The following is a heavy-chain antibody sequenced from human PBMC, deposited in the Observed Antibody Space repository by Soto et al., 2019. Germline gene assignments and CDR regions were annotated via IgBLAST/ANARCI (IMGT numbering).Heavy chain of an antibody. V-gene: IGHV3-23*01. J-gene: IGHJ4*02. CDR3: AKENYVWGSYHIDF. D-gene: IGHD3-16*02. Sequence: AGGSLRLCWGGSGVTFSSCAMSLFRQAPGKGLEWVSAVSKSGLDTNYADFLKGRFTISRDNSKNTLYLQMNGLRTEDTVVYFCAKENYVWGSYHIDFWGRRTLVTVSS. CDR1: GVTFSSCA. CDR2: VSKSGLDT.